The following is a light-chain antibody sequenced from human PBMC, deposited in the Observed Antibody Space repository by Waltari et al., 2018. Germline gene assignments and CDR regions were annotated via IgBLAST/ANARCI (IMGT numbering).Light chain of an antibody. CDR3: YSTDSSGNHRV. CDR1: ALPKKY. Sequence: SYELTQPPSVSVSPGQTARITCSGDALPKKYAYWYQQKSGPAPVLVIYEDSKRPSGVPARISGSSSGTMATLTISRAQVEDEADYYCYSTDSSGNHRVFGGGTKLTVL. V-gene: IGLV3-10*01. J-gene: IGLJ2*01. CDR2: EDS.